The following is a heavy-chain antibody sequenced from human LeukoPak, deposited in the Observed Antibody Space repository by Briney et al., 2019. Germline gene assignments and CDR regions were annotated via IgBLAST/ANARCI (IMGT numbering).Heavy chain of an antibody. Sequence: ASVEVSCKGSGYTFTTYYLHWVRQAPGQGLEWMGIINPGGGSTRYAQKFQGRLTMTRDTSTSTVYMELRSLRSDDTAVYYCARVGGFVVVVAAHPLDFWGQGTLVTVSS. CDR1: GYTFTTYY. CDR3: ARVGGFVVVVAAHPLDF. CDR2: INPGGGST. D-gene: IGHD2-15*01. J-gene: IGHJ4*02. V-gene: IGHV1-46*01.